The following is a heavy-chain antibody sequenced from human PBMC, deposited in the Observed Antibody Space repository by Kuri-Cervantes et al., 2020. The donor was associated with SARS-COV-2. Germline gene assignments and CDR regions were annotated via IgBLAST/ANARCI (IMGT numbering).Heavy chain of an antibody. D-gene: IGHD5-18*01. V-gene: IGHV3-33*01. J-gene: IGHJ4*02. Sequence: GGSLSLSCSASGFTFSGHGTHWVRQAQGRGLGWVAVIWYDGTKKLYADSVEGRFTISRDKSNNTVYLEMNSPRDENTAVYYCVRGKQLWSRGGYFDYWGQGTLVPSPQ. CDR1: GFTFSGHG. CDR2: IWYDGTKK. CDR3: VRGKQLWSRGGYFDY.